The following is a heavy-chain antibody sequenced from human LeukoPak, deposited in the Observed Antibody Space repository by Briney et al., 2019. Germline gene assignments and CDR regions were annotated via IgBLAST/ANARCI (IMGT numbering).Heavy chain of an antibody. D-gene: IGHD2-2*01. CDR1: GFTFSSYS. CDR3: ARDCSSTSCYYYYGMDV. CDR2: ISSSSSYI. J-gene: IGHJ6*02. V-gene: IGHV3-21*01. Sequence: PGGSLRLSCAASGFTFSSYSMNWVRQAPGKGLGWVSSISSSSSYIYYADSVKGRFTISRDNAKNSLYLQMNSLRAEDTAVYYCARDCSSTSCYYYYGMDVWGQGTTVTVSS.